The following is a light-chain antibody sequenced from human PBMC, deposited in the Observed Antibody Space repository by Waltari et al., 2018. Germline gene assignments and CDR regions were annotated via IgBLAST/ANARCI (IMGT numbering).Light chain of an antibody. J-gene: IGKJ2*01. CDR2: GSS. CDR1: QSVVFSSNNKNY. Sequence: DIVLTQSPDSLAVSLGERATINCKSSQSVVFSSNNKNYLAWYQQKPGQPPKLLITGSSTRESGVPDRFSGSGSGTDFTLTISSLQAEDVAVYYCQQCYTFPYTFGQGTKLEIK. CDR3: QQCYTFPYT. V-gene: IGKV4-1*01.